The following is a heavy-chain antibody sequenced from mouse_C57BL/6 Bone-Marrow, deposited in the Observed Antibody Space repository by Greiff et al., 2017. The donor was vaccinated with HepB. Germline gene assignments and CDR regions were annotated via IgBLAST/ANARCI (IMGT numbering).Heavy chain of an antibody. J-gene: IGHJ3*01. CDR2: IGPGSGST. CDR1: GYTFTDYY. D-gene: IGHD2-4*01. CDR3: TYDYDPWFAY. Sequence: QVQLQQSGAELVKPGASVKISCKASGYTFTDYYINWVKQRPGQGLEWIGKIGPGSGSTYYNEKFNGKATLTADKSSSTAYMQLSSLTSEDSAVYFCTYDYDPWFAYWGQGTLVTVSA. V-gene: IGHV1-77*01.